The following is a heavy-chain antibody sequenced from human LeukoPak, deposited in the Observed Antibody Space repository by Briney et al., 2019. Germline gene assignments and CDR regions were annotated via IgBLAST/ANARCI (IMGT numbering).Heavy chain of an antibody. CDR2: ISYDGSNK. CDR1: GFTFSSYG. CDR3: AKPHSAAAGTP. V-gene: IGHV3-30*19. Sequence: GGSLRLSCAASGFTFSSYGMHWVRQAPGKGLEWVAVISYDGSNKYYADSAKGRFTISGDNSKNTLYLQMNSLRAEDTAVYYCAKPHSAAAGTPWGQGTLVTVSS. J-gene: IGHJ5*02. D-gene: IGHD6-13*01.